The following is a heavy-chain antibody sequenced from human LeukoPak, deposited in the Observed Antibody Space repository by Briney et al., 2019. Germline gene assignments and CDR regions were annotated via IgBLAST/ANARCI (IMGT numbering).Heavy chain of an antibody. Sequence: PGGSLRLSCAASGFTFSDYYMSWIRQAPGRGLEWVSYISSSGSTIYYADSVKGRFTISRDNAKNSLYLQMNSLRAEDTAVYYCASPRRGYCSGGSCYFLYFQHWGQGTLVTVSS. CDR1: GFTFSDYY. D-gene: IGHD2-15*01. J-gene: IGHJ1*01. CDR2: ISSSGSTI. CDR3: ASPRRGYCSGGSCYFLYFQH. V-gene: IGHV3-11*04.